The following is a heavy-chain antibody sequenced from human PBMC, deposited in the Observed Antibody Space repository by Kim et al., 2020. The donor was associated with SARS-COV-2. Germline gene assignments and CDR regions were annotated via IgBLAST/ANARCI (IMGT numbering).Heavy chain of an antibody. V-gene: IGHV4-39*07. D-gene: IGHD3-10*01. Sequence: NPSLKSRVTISVDTSKNQFSLKLSSVTAADTAVYYCAREGYYGSGSYYVYWGQGTLVTVSS. CDR3: AREGYYGSGSYYVY. J-gene: IGHJ4*02.